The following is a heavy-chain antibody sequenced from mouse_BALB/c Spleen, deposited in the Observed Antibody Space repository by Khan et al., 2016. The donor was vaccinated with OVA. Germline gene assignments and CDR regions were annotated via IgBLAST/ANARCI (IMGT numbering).Heavy chain of an antibody. J-gene: IGHJ3*01. CDR2: INPYNGDT. V-gene: IGHV1-18*01. Sequence: EVQLQQSGPELVKPGTSMKISCKASGYSYTDYTMNWVKQSHGKNLEWIGLINPYNGDTNYNQKFKGKATLTVDKSSSTAYMELHSLKSEDSAVXGCASSDCGWFAYWGQGTLVTVSA. CDR3: ASSDCGWFAY. CDR1: GYSYTDYT.